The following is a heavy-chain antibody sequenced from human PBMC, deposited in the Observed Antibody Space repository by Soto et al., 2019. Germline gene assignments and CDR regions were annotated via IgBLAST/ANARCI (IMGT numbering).Heavy chain of an antibody. CDR2: ISGSGGSK. CDR3: ARPSGEDYYKGMDV. D-gene: IGHD3-10*01. J-gene: IGHJ6*02. V-gene: IGHV3-23*01. CDR1: GFTFSSYA. Sequence: GGSLRLSCAASGFTFSSYAMSWVRQAPGKGLEWVSAISGSGGSKYYADSVKGRFTISRDNSKNTLYLQMNSLRAEDTAVYYCARPSGEDYYKGMDVWGQGTTVTVSS.